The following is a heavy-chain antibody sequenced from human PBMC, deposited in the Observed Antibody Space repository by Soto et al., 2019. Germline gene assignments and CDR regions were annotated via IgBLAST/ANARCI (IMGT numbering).Heavy chain of an antibody. CDR3: ARIVVPFWLQDDP. CDR2: IYNTGKT. J-gene: IGHJ5*02. CDR1: GGSVNSGGYF. Sequence: KPSETLSLTCTVSGGSVNSGGYFWTWIRQRPGSGLEWIGYIYNTGKTYNPSLRSRLTMSVDTSKNQFSLNLNSVTAADTAVYYCARIVVPFWLQDDPWGQGTLVTVSS. D-gene: IGHD1-26*01. V-gene: IGHV4-31*03.